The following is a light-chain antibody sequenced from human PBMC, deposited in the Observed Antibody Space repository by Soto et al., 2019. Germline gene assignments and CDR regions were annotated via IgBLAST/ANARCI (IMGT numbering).Light chain of an antibody. CDR2: GAS. J-gene: IGKJ4*01. CDR1: QSVSSGY. Sequence: EIVLTQSPGTLSLSPGERATLSCKASQSVSSGYLVWYQQKVGQAPRVLIYGASTRAIGIAARFSGSGSGTEFTLTISSLQSEDFGVYYCQQYHKRPPFTFGGGTVVDIK. CDR3: QQYHKRPPFT. V-gene: IGKV3-15*01.